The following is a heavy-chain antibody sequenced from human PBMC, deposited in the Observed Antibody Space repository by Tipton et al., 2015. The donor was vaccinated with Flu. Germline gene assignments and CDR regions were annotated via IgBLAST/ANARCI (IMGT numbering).Heavy chain of an antibody. D-gene: IGHD3-9*01. CDR2: IYYRGTT. CDR1: GGSISSYTYY. V-gene: IGHV4-39*07. Sequence: TLSLTCTVSGGSISSYTYYWGWSRQSPGTGLEWIGSIYYRGTTYYNPSLKSRVTMSIDTSKNQFSLKVTSVTAADTAVYYCAKEGSYNILTNYYNKGVDPWGQGTLVIVSS. J-gene: IGHJ5*02. CDR3: AKEGSYNILTNYYNKGVDP.